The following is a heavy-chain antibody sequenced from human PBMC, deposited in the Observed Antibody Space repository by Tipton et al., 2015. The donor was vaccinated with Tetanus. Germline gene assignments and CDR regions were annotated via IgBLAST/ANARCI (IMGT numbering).Heavy chain of an antibody. D-gene: IGHD2-21*02. CDR1: GGSISSGTFY. V-gene: IGHV4-39*01. J-gene: IGHJ5*02. CDR3: ARTADNWFDP. Sequence: TLSPTCTVSGGSISSGTFYWDWIRQPPGKGLEWIGNVYYNGNTLQNPSLKGRVTLSLDKSKNQFSLKLTSVTAADTAVYYCARTADNWFDPWGQGTLVTVSS. CDR2: VYYNGNT.